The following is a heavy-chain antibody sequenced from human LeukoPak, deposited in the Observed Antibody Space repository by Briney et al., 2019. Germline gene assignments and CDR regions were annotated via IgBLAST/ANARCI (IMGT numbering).Heavy chain of an antibody. D-gene: IGHD2-8*01. CDR2: IYHSGST. CDR1: GGSISSSNW. J-gene: IGHJ4*02. CDR3: ARENGGSLYYFDY. V-gene: IGHV4-4*02. Sequence: SETLSLTCAVSGGSISSSNWWSWVRQPPGKGLEWIGEIYHSGSTNYNPSLKSRVTISVDTSNNQFSLKLSSVTAADTAVYYCARENGGSLYYFDYWGQGTLVTVSS.